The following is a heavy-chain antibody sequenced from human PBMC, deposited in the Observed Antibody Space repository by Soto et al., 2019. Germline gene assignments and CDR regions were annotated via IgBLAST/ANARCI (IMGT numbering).Heavy chain of an antibody. Sequence: LCLTCAVYGGSFSGYYWSWIRQPPGKGLEWVAVIWYDGSNKYYADSVKGRFTISRDNSKNTLYLQMNSLRAEDTAVYYCARDLFLGATRTLDYWGQGTLVTVSS. CDR3: ARDLFLGATRTLDY. D-gene: IGHD1-26*01. CDR1: GGSFSGYY. J-gene: IGHJ4*02. V-gene: IGHV3-33*08. CDR2: IWYDGSNK.